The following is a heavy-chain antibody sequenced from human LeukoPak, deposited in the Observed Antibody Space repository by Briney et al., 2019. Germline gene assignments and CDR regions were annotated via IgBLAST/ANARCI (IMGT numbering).Heavy chain of an antibody. J-gene: IGHJ4*02. CDR1: GGSISSYY. CDR3: ARDGKLWFPELVAYFDY. D-gene: IGHD5-18*01. CDR2: IYTSGST. V-gene: IGHV4-4*07. Sequence: SETLSLTCTVSGGSISSYYWSWIRQPAGKGLEWTGRIYTSGSTNYNPSLKSRVTMSVDTSKNQFSLKLSSVTAADTAVYYCARDGKLWFPELVAYFDYWGQGTLVTVSS.